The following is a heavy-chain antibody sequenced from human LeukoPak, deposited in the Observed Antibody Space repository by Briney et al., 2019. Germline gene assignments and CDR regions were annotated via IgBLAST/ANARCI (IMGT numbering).Heavy chain of an antibody. J-gene: IGHJ4*02. V-gene: IGHV1-8*01. CDR3: ARGPIRYCSGGSCYSTTRPFDY. Sequence: ASVKVSCKASGYTFTSYDINWVRRATGQGLEWMGWMNPNSGNTGYAQKFQGRVTMTRNTSISTAYMELSSLRSEDTAVYYCARGPIRYCSGGSCYSTTRPFDYWGQGTLVTVSS. D-gene: IGHD2-15*01. CDR2: MNPNSGNT. CDR1: GYTFTSYD.